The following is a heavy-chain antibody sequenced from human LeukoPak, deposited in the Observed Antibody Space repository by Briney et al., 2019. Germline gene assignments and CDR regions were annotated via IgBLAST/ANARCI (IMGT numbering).Heavy chain of an antibody. Sequence: GGSLRLSCAASGFTFSSYGMHWVRQAPGKGLEWVAFIRYDGSNKYYADSVEGRFTISRDNSKNTLYLQMNSLRAEDTAVYYCAKLGFGEPIGDYWGQGTLVTVSS. CDR1: GFTFSSYG. J-gene: IGHJ4*02. CDR3: AKLGFGEPIGDY. D-gene: IGHD3-10*01. CDR2: IRYDGSNK. V-gene: IGHV3-30*02.